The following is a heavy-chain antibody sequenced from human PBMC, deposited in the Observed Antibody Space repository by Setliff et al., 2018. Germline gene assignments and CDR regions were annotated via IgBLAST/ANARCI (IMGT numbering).Heavy chain of an antibody. J-gene: IGHJ6*03. CDR2: ISRGGNTI. V-gene: IGHV3-11*04. Sequence: PGGSLRLSCAASGFTFSDYYMTWIRQAPGKGLEWVSYISRGGNTIYYADSVKGRFTISRDNARDSLLLQMNTLRAEDTAVYYCAREVVDTGFLGYYYYYYMDVWGKGTTVTVSS. D-gene: IGHD5-18*01. CDR3: AREVVDTGFLGYYYYYYMDV. CDR1: GFTFSDYY.